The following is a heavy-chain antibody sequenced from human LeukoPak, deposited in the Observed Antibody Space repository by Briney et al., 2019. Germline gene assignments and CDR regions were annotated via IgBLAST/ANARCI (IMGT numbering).Heavy chain of an antibody. V-gene: IGHV3-7*01. D-gene: IGHD6-13*01. Sequence: GGSLRLSCVVSGITLSNYGMSWVRQAPGKGLEWVANIKQDGSEKSYVDSVTGRFTISRDNAKNSLYLQMNSLRAEDTAVYYCAREISSWYRTEGRFDPWGQGTLVTVSS. CDR3: AREISSWYRTEGRFDP. CDR1: GITLSNYG. J-gene: IGHJ5*02. CDR2: IKQDGSEK.